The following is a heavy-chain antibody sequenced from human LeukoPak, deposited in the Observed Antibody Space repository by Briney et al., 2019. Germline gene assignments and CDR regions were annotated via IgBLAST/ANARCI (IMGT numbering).Heavy chain of an antibody. J-gene: IGHJ4*02. V-gene: IGHV3-9*01. CDR2: ISWNSGSI. CDR1: GFTFSSYA. D-gene: IGHD1-26*01. CDR3: AKGVGGVTLTPFDY. Sequence: HPGGSLRLSCAASGFTFSSYAMSWVRQAPGKGLEWVSGISWNSGSIGYADSVKGRFTISRDNAKNSLYLQMNSLRAEDTALYYCAKGVGGVTLTPFDYWGQGTLVTVSS.